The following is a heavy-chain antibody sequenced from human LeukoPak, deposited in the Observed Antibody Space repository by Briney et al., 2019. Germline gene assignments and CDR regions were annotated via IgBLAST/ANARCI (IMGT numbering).Heavy chain of an antibody. CDR3: AREGPYVDFWSGYTDY. CDR1: GFTFSSYS. V-gene: IGHV3-48*01. CDR2: ISSSSTI. D-gene: IGHD3-3*01. Sequence: GGSLRLSCAASGFTFSSYSMNWVRQAPGKGLEWVSYISSSSTIYYADSVKGRFTISRDNAKNSLYLQMNSLRAEDTAVYYCAREGPYVDFWSGYTDYWGQGTLVTVSS. J-gene: IGHJ4*02.